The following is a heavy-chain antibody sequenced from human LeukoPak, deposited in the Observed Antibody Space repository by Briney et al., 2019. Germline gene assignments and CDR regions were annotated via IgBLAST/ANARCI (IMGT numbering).Heavy chain of an antibody. J-gene: IGHJ2*01. CDR1: GYTFTGYY. CDR2: INPNSGGT. Sequence: ASVKVSCKASGYTFTGYYMHWVRQAPGQGLEWMGWINPNSGGTNYARKFQGRVTITRDTSISTAYMELSRLRSDDTAVYYCARDWEGLGEYWYFDLWGRGTLVTVSS. V-gene: IGHV1-2*02. D-gene: IGHD1-26*01. CDR3: ARDWEGLGEYWYFDL.